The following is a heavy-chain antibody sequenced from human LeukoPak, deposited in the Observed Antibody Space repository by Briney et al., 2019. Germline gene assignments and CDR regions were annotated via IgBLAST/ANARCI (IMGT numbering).Heavy chain of an antibody. CDR1: GYTFTSYY. J-gene: IGHJ4*02. D-gene: IGHD5-24*01. CDR3: ARGPRMATADY. CDR2: INPNSGGT. V-gene: IGHV1-2*06. Sequence: ASVKVSCKASGYTFTSYYMHWVRQAPGQGLEWRGRINPNSGGTNYAQKFQGRVTVTRDTSISTAYMELSRLRSDDTAVYYCARGPRMATADYWGQGTLVTVSS.